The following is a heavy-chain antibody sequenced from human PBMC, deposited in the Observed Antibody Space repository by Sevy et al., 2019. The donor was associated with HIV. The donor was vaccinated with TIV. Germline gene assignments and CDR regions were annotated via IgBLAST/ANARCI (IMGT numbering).Heavy chain of an antibody. Sequence: GESLKISCAASGFTFSSHSMNWVRQTPGKGLEWISYISGTGNTIYYADSVKGRFTISRDNAKNSLYLQLKSLRDEDKAIYYCARVPPYYDSNVSDFWGQGSLVTVSS. CDR3: ARVPPYYDSNVSDF. D-gene: IGHD3-22*01. CDR2: ISGTGNTI. J-gene: IGHJ4*02. CDR1: GFTFSSHS. V-gene: IGHV3-48*02.